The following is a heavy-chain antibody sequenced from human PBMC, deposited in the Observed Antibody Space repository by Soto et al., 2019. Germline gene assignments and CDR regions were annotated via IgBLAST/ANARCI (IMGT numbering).Heavy chain of an antibody. J-gene: IGHJ5*02. CDR3: ARVGPWVPYYYDSSPYTFENWFDP. V-gene: IGHV4-34*01. CDR2: ITDSGST. CDR1: GGSFSGYY. Sequence: PSETLSLTCTVFGGSFSGYYWTWIRQPPGKGLECIGEITDSGSTNYNPSLKSRVAISVDTSMIHVSLILNSVTAADTAVYYCARVGPWVPYYYDSSPYTFENWFDPWGQGTLVTVSS. D-gene: IGHD3-22*01.